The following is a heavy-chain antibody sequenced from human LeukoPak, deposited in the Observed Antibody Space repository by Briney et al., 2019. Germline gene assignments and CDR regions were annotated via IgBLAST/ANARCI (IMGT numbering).Heavy chain of an antibody. J-gene: IGHJ6*03. CDR1: GYSISSGYY. Sequence: SETLSLTCAVSGYSISSGYYWGWIRPPPGKGLEWIGSIYHSGSTYYNPSLKSRVTISVDTSKNHFSLKLRSVTAADTAVYYCARVLRYIDWSPGYMDVWGKGTTVSVSS. D-gene: IGHD3-9*01. V-gene: IGHV4-38-2*01. CDR3: ARVLRYIDWSPGYMDV. CDR2: IYHSGST.